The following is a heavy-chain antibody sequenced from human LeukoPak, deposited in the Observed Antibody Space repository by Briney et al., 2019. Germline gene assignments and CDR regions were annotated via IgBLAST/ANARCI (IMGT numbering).Heavy chain of an antibody. V-gene: IGHV3-23*01. CDR1: GFTFSSCT. J-gene: IGHJ4*02. CDR3: AREPAGTYGRYHDY. CDR2: ITDGGGHS. Sequence: GGSLRLSCAASGFTFSSCTMGWVRQAPGKGLEWVSTITDGGGHSYYADSMKGRFRVSRDNFKNTLYLQMDGLRAEDTALYYCAREPAGTYGRYHDYWGQGTLVTVSS. D-gene: IGHD1-7*01.